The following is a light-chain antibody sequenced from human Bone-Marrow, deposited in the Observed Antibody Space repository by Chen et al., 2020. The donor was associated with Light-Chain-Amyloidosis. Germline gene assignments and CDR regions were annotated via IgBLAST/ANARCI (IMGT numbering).Light chain of an antibody. V-gene: IGLV3-25*03. J-gene: IGLJ2*01. CDR1: DLPTKY. Sequence: SYELTQPPSVSVSPRQTARITCSGDDLPTKYAYWYQQKQGQAPVLVIHRDTERPAGFSERFSGSSSGTPATLTISGVQAEDEADYHCQSADSSGTYEVIFGGGTKLTVL. CDR3: QSADSSGTYEVI. CDR2: RDT.